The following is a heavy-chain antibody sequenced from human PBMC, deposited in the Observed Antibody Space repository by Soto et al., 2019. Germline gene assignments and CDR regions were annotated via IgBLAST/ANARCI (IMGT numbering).Heavy chain of an antibody. J-gene: IGHJ4*02. CDR2: IYYTGST. CDR3: ARTGATNWRVRWGGYFDY. V-gene: IGHV4-31*03. CDR1: GGSISSGGYY. D-gene: IGHD5-12*01. Sequence: QVQLQESGPGLVKPSQTLSLTCTVSGGSISSGGYYWSWIRQHPGKGLEWIGYIYYTGSTSYNPSLKSRVTISVDTSKNQFSLKLSSVTAADTAVYYCARTGATNWRVRWGGYFDYWGQGTLVSVSS.